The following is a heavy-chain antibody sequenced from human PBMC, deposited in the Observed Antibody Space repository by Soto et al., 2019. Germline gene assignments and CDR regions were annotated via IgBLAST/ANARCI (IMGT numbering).Heavy chain of an antibody. CDR3: ARDRRLYSSGWYGGYYYGMDV. D-gene: IGHD6-19*01. CDR2: IIPNSGGT. CDR1: GGTFSSYA. J-gene: IGHJ6*02. V-gene: IGHV1-2*04. Sequence: ASVKVSCKASGGTFSSYAISWVRQAPGQGLEWMGGIIPNSGGTNYAQKFQGWVTMTRDTSISTAYMELSRLRSDDTAVYYCARDRRLYSSGWYGGYYYGMDVWGQGTTVTVSS.